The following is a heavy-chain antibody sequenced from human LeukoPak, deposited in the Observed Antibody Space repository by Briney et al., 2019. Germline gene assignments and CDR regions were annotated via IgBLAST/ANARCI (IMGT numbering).Heavy chain of an antibody. V-gene: IGHV5-51*01. CDR2: IYPGDSDT. CDR1: GYSFTSYW. CDR3: ARAQGYCSSTSCYNYYYYMDV. J-gene: IGHJ6*03. D-gene: IGHD2-2*02. Sequence: GESLKISCTGSGYSFTSYWIGWVRQMPGKGLEWMRVIYPGDSDTRYSPSFQRQVTISADKSISTAYLQWSSLKASDTAMYYCARAQGYCSSTSCYNYYYYMDVWGKGTTVTVSS.